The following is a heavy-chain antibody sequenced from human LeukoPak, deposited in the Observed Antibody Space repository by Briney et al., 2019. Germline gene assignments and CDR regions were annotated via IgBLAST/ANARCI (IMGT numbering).Heavy chain of an antibody. CDR1: GLTFSRYD. D-gene: IGHD6-25*01. Sequence: PGGSLRLTCAASGLTFSRYDMHWVRQPTGKGLEWVSAIDTASDTYYPDSVQGRFTISRENAKNYLYLLMNSLRAGDTAVYYCARVFTARSGGYDAFDIWGQGTMVTVSS. V-gene: IGHV3-13*01. CDR2: IDTASDT. CDR3: ARVFTARSGGYDAFDI. J-gene: IGHJ3*02.